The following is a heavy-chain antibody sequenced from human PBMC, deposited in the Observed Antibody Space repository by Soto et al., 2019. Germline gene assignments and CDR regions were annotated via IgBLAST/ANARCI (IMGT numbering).Heavy chain of an antibody. CDR1: GGTFSSYA. D-gene: IGHD3-9*01. V-gene: IGHV1-69*13. CDR2: IIPIFGTA. CDR3: ASPTYYDILTGYYGVYYYYGMDV. Sequence: SVKVSCKASGGTFSSYAISWVRQAPGQGLEWMGGIIPIFGTANYAQKFQGRVTITADESTSTAYMELSSLRSEDTAVYYCASPTYYDILTGYYGVYYYYGMDVWGQGTTVTVSS. J-gene: IGHJ6*02.